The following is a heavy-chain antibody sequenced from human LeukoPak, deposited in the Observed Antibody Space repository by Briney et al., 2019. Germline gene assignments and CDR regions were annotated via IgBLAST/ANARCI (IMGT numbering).Heavy chain of an antibody. V-gene: IGHV3-30*18. J-gene: IGHJ6*02. CDR2: ILNDGSNT. CDR1: GFTFRNFV. Sequence: GRSLRLSCAASGFTFRNFVMHWVRQAPGKGLEWVAGILNDGSNTDYADSVKGRFTVSRDNSENALYLQMNSLRDEDTAVYYCAKYKGAALYYHYGLDVWGPGTTVIVSS. D-gene: IGHD1-14*01. CDR3: AKYKGAALYYHYGLDV.